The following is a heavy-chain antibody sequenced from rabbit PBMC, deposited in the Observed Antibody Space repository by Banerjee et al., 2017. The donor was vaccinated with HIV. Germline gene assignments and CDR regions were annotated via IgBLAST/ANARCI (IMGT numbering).Heavy chain of an antibody. V-gene: IGHV1S45*01. CDR3: ARDLAGVIGWNFNL. CDR2: IDPIFGSA. J-gene: IGHJ4*01. Sequence: QEQLEESGGGLVQPGGSLTLSCKASGFDFSTYGVSWVRQAPGKGLEWIGYIDPIFGSAYYASWAKGRFTISRTSSTTVSLQMTSLTAADTATYFCARDLAGVIGWNFNLWGQGTLVTVS. D-gene: IGHD4-1*01. CDR1: GFDFSTYG.